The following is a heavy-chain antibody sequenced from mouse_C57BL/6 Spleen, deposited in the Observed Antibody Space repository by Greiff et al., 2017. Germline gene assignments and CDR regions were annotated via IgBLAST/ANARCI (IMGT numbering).Heavy chain of an antibody. CDR1: GFNIKDYY. CDR2: IDPETGET. V-gene: IGHV14-2*01. Sequence: VQLQQSGAELVKPGASVKLSCTASGFNIKDYYLHWVKQRTEQGLEWIGRIDPETGETKYAPKFQGKATITGDTSANTAYLQLSSLTSEDTAVYYCARGAHYSGFAYWGQGTLVTVSA. J-gene: IGHJ3*01. CDR3: ARGAHYSGFAY. D-gene: IGHD1-2*01.